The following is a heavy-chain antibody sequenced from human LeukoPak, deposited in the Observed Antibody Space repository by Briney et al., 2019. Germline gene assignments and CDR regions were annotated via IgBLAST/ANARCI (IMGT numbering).Heavy chain of an antibody. CDR2: IYSSGST. V-gene: IGHV4-30-4*01. J-gene: IGHJ4*02. CDR3: ARQYCSGGSCADY. Sequence: SETLSLTCTVSGGSISSGDYYWSWIRQPPGKGLEWIGYIYSSGSTYYNPSLKSRVTISVDTSKNQFSLKLSSVTAADTAVYYCARQYCSGGSCADYWGQGTLVTVSS. CDR1: GGSISSGDYY. D-gene: IGHD2-15*01.